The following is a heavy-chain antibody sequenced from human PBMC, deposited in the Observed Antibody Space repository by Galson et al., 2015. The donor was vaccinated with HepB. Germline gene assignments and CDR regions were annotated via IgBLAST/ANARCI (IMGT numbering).Heavy chain of an antibody. CDR1: GYTFTSYD. V-gene: IGHV1-8*01. J-gene: IGHJ6*03. CDR3: ARGAGYSSSWLTDWGYYYYYMDV. CDR2: MNPNSGNT. Sequence: SVKVSCKASGYTFTSYDINWVRQATGQGLEWMGWMNPNSGNTGYAQKFQGRVTMTRNTSISTAYMELSSLRSEDTAVYYCARGAGYSSSWLTDWGYYYYYMDVWGKGTTVTVSS. D-gene: IGHD6-13*01.